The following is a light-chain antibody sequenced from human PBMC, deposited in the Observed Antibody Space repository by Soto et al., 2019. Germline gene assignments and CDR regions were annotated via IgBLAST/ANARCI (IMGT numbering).Light chain of an antibody. CDR3: QQYNNWPRT. J-gene: IGKJ1*01. CDR2: AAS. V-gene: IGKV3-15*01. CDR1: ESVSTN. Sequence: EVVVTQSPATLSVSPGERATLSCRASESVSTNLAWYQQKPGQAPRLLIDAASTRATGIPARFSGSGSGTEFTLTISSLQSEDFAVYYCQQYNNWPRTFGQGTKVDIK.